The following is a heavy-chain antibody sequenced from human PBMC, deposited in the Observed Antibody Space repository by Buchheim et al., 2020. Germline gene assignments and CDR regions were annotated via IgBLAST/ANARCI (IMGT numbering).Heavy chain of an antibody. Sequence: QVQLQESGPGLVKPSGTLSLTCAVSGGSISSANWWYWVRQPPGKGLEWIGEISYSWRTIYNPSLKSRVTISRDASKNQFSLKLTSVTAAETAVYYCACSTGSWKVDYWGQGTL. CDR2: ISYSWRT. J-gene: IGHJ4*02. CDR1: GGSISSANW. V-gene: IGHV4-4*02. CDR3: ACSTGSWKVDY. D-gene: IGHD3-9*01.